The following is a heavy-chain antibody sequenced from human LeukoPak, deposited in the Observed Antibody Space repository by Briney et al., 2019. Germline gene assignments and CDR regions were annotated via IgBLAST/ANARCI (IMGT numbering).Heavy chain of an antibody. Sequence: SQTLSLTCTVSGGSISSGGYYWSWIRQHPGKGLEWIGYGYYSGSTYYNPSLKSRVTISVDTSKNQFSLKLSSVTAADTAVYYCARGSRITIFGVANGYDPWGQGTLVTVSS. V-gene: IGHV4-31*03. D-gene: IGHD3-3*01. CDR2: GYYSGST. J-gene: IGHJ5*02. CDR1: GGSISSGGYY. CDR3: ARGSRITIFGVANGYDP.